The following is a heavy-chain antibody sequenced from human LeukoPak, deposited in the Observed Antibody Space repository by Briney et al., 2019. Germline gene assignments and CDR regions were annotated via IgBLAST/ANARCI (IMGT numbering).Heavy chain of an antibody. CDR3: ARAYTAMVIVEDAFDI. J-gene: IGHJ3*02. D-gene: IGHD5-18*01. CDR1: GYTFTSYA. V-gene: IGHV1-3*01. Sequence: ASVKVSCKASGYTFTSYAMHWVRQAPGQRLEWMGWINAGNGNTKYSQKFQGRVTITRDTSASTTYMELSSLRSEDTAVYYCARAYTAMVIVEDAFDIWGQGTMVTVSS. CDR2: INAGNGNT.